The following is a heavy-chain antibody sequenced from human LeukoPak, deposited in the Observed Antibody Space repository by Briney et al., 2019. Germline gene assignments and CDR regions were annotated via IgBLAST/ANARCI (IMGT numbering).Heavy chain of an antibody. Sequence: SETLSLTCAVYGGSFSGYYWSWIRQPPGKGLEWIGEINHSGSTNYNPSLKSRVTISVDTSKNQFSLKLSSVTAADTAVYYCARSGYYDSSGVDYWGQGTLVTVSS. V-gene: IGHV4-34*01. J-gene: IGHJ4*02. CDR2: INHSGST. D-gene: IGHD3-22*01. CDR3: ARSGYYDSSGVDY. CDR1: GGSFSGYY.